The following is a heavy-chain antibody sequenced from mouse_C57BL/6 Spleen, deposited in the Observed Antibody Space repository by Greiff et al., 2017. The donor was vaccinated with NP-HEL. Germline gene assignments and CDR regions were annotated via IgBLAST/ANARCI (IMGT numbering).Heavy chain of an antibody. Sequence: VQLQQSGAELVKPGASVKLSCKASGYTFTEYTIHWVKQRSGQGLEWIGWFYPGSGSIKYNETFKDKATLTADKSSSTVYMGLSRLTSEDSAVYFCARHGILYSNYGGPYAMDYWGQGTSVTVSS. CDR1: GYTFTEYT. V-gene: IGHV1-62-2*01. D-gene: IGHD2-5*01. J-gene: IGHJ4*01. CDR3: ARHGILYSNYGGPYAMDY. CDR2: FYPGSGSI.